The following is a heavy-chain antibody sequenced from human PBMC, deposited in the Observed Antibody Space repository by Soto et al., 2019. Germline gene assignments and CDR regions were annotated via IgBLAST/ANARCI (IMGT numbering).Heavy chain of an antibody. CDR1: GFTFTSYA. CDR3: ARGSAYSDYDLEY. D-gene: IGHD4-17*01. J-gene: IGHJ4*02. CDR2: ISGTGGST. V-gene: IGHV3-23*01. Sequence: GSLRLSCAASGFTFTSYAMTWVRQAPGKGLEWVSGISGTGGSTYYADSVKGRFTISRDKSKNTLYLHVNSLRAEDTAVYYCARGSAYSDYDLEYWGQGTLVTVSS.